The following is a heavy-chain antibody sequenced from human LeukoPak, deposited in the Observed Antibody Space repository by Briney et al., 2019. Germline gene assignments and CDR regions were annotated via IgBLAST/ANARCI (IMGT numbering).Heavy chain of an antibody. Sequence: GGSLRLSCAASGFAFSDSVMHWVRQAPGKGLEWVAGISSDGNDKHYADSVKGRFIVSRDDSETTLDLQMSSLRAEDAAVYYCAREGGYQYYYAMDVWGQGTTVTVSS. CDR1: GFAFSDSV. CDR3: AREGGYQYYYAMDV. D-gene: IGHD3-16*01. J-gene: IGHJ6*02. CDR2: ISSDGNDK. V-gene: IGHV3-30-3*01.